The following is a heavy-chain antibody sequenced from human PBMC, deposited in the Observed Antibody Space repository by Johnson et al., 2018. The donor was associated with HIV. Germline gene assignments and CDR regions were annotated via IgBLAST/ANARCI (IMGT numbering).Heavy chain of an antibody. J-gene: IGHJ3*02. D-gene: IGHD1-7*01. Sequence: QVQLVESGGGVVQPGRSLRLSCTASGFTFSTYAMHWVRRAPGKGLEWVAFISYDGNNKYYADSVTGRFTISRDNSKNTLYLQMNSLRAEDTAVYYCATSLTGTRPFDIWGQGTMVTVYS. CDR1: GFTFSTYA. CDR2: ISYDGNNK. CDR3: ATSLTGTRPFDI. V-gene: IGHV3-30*03.